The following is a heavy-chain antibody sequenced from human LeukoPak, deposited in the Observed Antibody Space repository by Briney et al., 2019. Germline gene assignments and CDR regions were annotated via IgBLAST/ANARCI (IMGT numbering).Heavy chain of an antibody. Sequence: GESLKISCKGSGYTFTNYWIGWVRQMPGKGLEWMGIIYPGDSDTRYSPSFQGQVTISADKSINTAYLQWISLKASDTAIYYCARDTTVTTDDYNYYYALDVWGQGTTVTVSS. V-gene: IGHV5-51*01. CDR2: IYPGDSDT. J-gene: IGHJ6*02. CDR1: GYTFTNYW. D-gene: IGHD4-17*01. CDR3: ARDTTVTTDDYNYYYALDV.